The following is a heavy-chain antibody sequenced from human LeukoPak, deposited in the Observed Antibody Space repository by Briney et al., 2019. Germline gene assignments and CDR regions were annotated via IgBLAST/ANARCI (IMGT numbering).Heavy chain of an antibody. CDR3: AKDADSGYYYDSSGYRFDY. D-gene: IGHD3-22*01. CDR1: GFTFDDYA. Sequence: PGGSLRLSRAASGFTFDDYAMHWVRQAPGKGLEWVSGISWNSGSIGYADSVKGRFTISRDNAKNSLYLQMNSLRAEDTALYYCAKDADSGYYYDSSGYRFDYWGQGTLVTVSS. CDR2: ISWNSGSI. J-gene: IGHJ4*02. V-gene: IGHV3-9*01.